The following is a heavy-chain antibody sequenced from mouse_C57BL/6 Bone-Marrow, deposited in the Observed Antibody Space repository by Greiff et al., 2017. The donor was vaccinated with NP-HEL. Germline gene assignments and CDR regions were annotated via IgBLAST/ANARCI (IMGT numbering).Heavy chain of an antibody. V-gene: IGHV1-69*01. D-gene: IGHD2-4*01. Sequence: QVQLQQSGAELVMPGASVKLSCKASGYTFTSYWMHWVKQRPGQGLEWIGEIDPSDSYPNYNPKFKGKSTLTVDKSSSTAYMQLSSLTSEDSAVDYCARGDYDYDEAFAYWGQGTLVTVSA. CDR1: GYTFTSYW. CDR2: IDPSDSYP. CDR3: ARGDYDYDEAFAY. J-gene: IGHJ3*01.